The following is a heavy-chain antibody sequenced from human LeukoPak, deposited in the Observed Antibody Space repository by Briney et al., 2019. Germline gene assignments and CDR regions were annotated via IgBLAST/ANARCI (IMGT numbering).Heavy chain of an antibody. V-gene: IGHV3-23*01. J-gene: IGHJ6*03. CDR1: GFTFSSYA. CDR2: ISGSGGST. Sequence: GGSLRLSCAASGFTFSSYAMSWVRQAPGKGLEWVSAISGSGGSTYYADSVKGRFTISRDNSKNSLYLQMNSLRAEDTAVYYCSGTAMVTYYYYMDVWGKGTTVTVSS. CDR3: SGTAMVTYYYYMDV. D-gene: IGHD5-18*01.